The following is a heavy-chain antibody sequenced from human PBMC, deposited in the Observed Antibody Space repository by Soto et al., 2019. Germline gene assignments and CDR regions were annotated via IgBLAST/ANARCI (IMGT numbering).Heavy chain of an antibody. CDR2: TGTRRKYT. CDR1: GYALRDYS. CDR3: VRDRDWAFDI. Sequence: GGSLRLSCAASGYALRDYSMHWVRQAPGKGMEWVSYTGTRRKYTFYADSVRGRFTISRDDARNSVYLQLNSLRDEDTAVYYCVRDRDWAFDIWGQGTMVTVSS. J-gene: IGHJ3*02. V-gene: IGHV3-48*02. D-gene: IGHD3-9*01.